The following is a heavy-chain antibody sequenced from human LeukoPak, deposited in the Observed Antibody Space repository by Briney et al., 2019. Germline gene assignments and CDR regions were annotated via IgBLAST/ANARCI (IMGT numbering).Heavy chain of an antibody. D-gene: IGHD1-26*01. Sequence: SETLSLTCTVFGGSMRSHYWTWIRQPPGKRPEWIGYIYDTGSTNYNPSLKSRVTMSVDTSKNQFSLKLSSVTAADTAVYYCAREGSGSYYYYYYMDVWGKGTTVTVSS. V-gene: IGHV4-59*11. J-gene: IGHJ6*03. CDR1: GGSMRSHY. CDR3: AREGSGSYYYYYYMDV. CDR2: IYDTGST.